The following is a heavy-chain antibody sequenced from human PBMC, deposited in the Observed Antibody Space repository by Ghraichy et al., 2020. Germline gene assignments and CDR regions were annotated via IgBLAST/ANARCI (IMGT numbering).Heavy chain of an antibody. CDR1: GGTFSSYA. CDR2: IIPIFGTA. Sequence: SVKVSCKASGGTFSSYAISWVRQAPGQGLEWMGGIIPIFGTANYAQKFQGRVTITADESTSTAYMELSSLRSEDTAVYYCARTTNYDILTGYAPFDYWGQGTLVTVSS. V-gene: IGHV1-69*13. CDR3: ARTTNYDILTGYAPFDY. D-gene: IGHD3-9*01. J-gene: IGHJ4*02.